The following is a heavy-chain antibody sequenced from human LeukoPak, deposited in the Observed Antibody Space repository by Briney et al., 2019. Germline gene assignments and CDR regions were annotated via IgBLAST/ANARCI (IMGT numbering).Heavy chain of an antibody. D-gene: IGHD3-10*01. V-gene: IGHV3-30*02. J-gene: IGHJ4*02. CDR2: IRYDGSNK. CDR3: AKDLSHYGSGSYYNFDY. CDR1: GFTFSSYG. Sequence: GGSLRLSCAASGFTFSSYGMHWVRQAPGKGLEWVAFIRYDGSNKYYADSVKGRFTISRDNSKNTLYLQMNSPRAEDTAVYYCAKDLSHYGSGSYYNFDYWGQGTLVTVSS.